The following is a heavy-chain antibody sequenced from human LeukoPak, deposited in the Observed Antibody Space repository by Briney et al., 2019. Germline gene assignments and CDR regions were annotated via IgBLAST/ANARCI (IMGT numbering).Heavy chain of an antibody. J-gene: IGHJ6*02. Sequence: KPGGSLRLSCAASGFTFSDYYMSWIRQAPGKGLEWVSYISSSGSTIYYADSVKGRFTISRDNAKNSLYLQMNSLRGEDTAVYYCAVPLTDMSFYGMDVWGQGTTVTVYS. CDR1: GFTFSDYY. D-gene: IGHD5-18*01. CDR2: ISSSGSTI. CDR3: AVPLTDMSFYGMDV. V-gene: IGHV3-11*01.